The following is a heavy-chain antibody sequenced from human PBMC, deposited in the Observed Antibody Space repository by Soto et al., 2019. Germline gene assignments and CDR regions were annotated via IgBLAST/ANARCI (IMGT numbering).Heavy chain of an antibody. V-gene: IGHV3-30*04. D-gene: IGHD3-10*01. CDR3: ARAPEYYGSGSYYNIPLGY. J-gene: IGHJ4*02. CDR2: ISNDETNK. Sequence: GGSLRLSCAASGFIFSNYAMHWVRQAPGKGLEWVAIISNDETNKYYAASVKGRFIISRDNSNNTLYLQMNRLRAEDTAVYYCARAPEYYGSGSYYNIPLGYWGQGTLVTVSS. CDR1: GFIFSNYA.